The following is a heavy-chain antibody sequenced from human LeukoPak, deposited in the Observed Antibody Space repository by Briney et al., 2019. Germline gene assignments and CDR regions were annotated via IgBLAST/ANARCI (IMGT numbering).Heavy chain of an antibody. D-gene: IGHD3-22*01. CDR1: GGSISSYY. J-gene: IGHJ6*03. Sequence: PSETLSLTCTVSGGSISSYYWSWIRQPAGKGLEWIGRIYTSGGTNYNPSLKSRVTMSVDTSKNQFSLKLSSVTAADTAVYYCARMNVVIANYYYYYMDLWGKGTTVTVSS. CDR2: IYTSGGT. CDR3: ARMNVVIANYYYYYMDL. V-gene: IGHV4-4*07.